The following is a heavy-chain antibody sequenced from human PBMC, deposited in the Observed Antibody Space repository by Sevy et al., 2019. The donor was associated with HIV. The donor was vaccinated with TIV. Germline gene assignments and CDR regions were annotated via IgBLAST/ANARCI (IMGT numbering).Heavy chain of an antibody. V-gene: IGHV3-30-3*01. J-gene: IGHJ3*02. CDR2: VSYDGSNT. Sequence: GVSLRLSCEAFGFAFSDYAMHWVRQVPGKGLEWLAVVSYDGSNTSYADSVKGRFTVSRDNSKNTLYLQMNSLRRDDTAVFYCARFPPQRAFDIWGQGTTVTVSS. CDR3: ARFPPQRAFDI. CDR1: GFAFSDYA.